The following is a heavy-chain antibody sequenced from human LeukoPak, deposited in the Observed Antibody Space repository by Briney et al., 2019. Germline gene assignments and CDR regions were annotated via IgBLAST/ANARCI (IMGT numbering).Heavy chain of an antibody. Sequence: GGPLRLSCAASGFTFSSYAMHWVRQAPGKGLEWVAVISYDGSNKYYADSVKGRFTISRDNSKNTLYLQMNSLRAEDTAVYYCEGDLDYWGQGTLVTVSS. CDR3: EGDLDY. V-gene: IGHV3-30-3*01. CDR1: GFTFSSYA. J-gene: IGHJ4*02. CDR2: ISYDGSNK.